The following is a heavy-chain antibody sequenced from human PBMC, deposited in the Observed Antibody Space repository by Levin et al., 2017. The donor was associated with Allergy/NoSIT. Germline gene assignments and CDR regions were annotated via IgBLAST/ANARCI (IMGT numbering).Heavy chain of an antibody. J-gene: IGHJ4*02. CDR1: GGSITNYY. CDR3: VRSNYFDY. Sequence: SQTLSLPCTVSGGSITNYYWSWIRQPPGRGLEYIGHVYYSGSTNYNPSLKSRVTISVDTSRNQFSLRLSSVTAADTAVYYCVRSNYFDYWGQGTLVTVSS. V-gene: IGHV4-59*08. CDR2: VYYSGST.